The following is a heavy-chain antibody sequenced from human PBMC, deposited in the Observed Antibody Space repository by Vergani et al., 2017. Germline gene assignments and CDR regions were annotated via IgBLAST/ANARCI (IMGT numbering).Heavy chain of an antibody. CDR1: GGSFSGYY. D-gene: IGHD2-15*01. Sequence: QVQLPQWGAGLLKPSETLSLTCAVYGGSFSGYYWSWIRQPPGKGLEWIGEINHSGSTNYNPSLKSRVTISVDTSKNQFSLKLSSVTAADTAVYYCARHQAGYCSGGSCYSWYFDLWGRGTLVTVSS. CDR2: INHSGST. V-gene: IGHV4-34*01. CDR3: ARHQAGYCSGGSCYSWYFDL. J-gene: IGHJ2*01.